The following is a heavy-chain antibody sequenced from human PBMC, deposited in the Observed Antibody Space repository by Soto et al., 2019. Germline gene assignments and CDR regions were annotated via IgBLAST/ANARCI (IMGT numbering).Heavy chain of an antibody. CDR3: ARVFFNDRYYW. D-gene: IGHD3-22*01. Sequence: SESRSVTCVGYGGAFSGYNRTWIRDAPGKGLQWIGQINHSGSANYNPSLKSRVTISVHTSSSQFSLEVSSVAAADTAVYYCARVFFNDRYYW. J-gene: IGHJ2*01. CDR2: INHSGSA. CDR1: GGAFSGYN. V-gene: IGHV4-34*01.